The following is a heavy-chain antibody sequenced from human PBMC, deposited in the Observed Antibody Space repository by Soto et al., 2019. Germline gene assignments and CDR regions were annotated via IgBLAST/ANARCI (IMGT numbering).Heavy chain of an antibody. CDR1: GFSLTTRPVG. Sequence: QITLKESGPALMKATQTLTLTCTFSGFSLTTRPVGLGCLRQAPGKALESLAFAYGDDDNRYNPSLKNRLSITQDTSKIQVVVTMTNMDPVDTATYSCAHRRDYNGNWDGGYFDSWGPGTLVTVSS. CDR3: AHRRDYNGNWDGGYFDS. J-gene: IGHJ4*02. V-gene: IGHV2-5*02. CDR2: AYGDDDN. D-gene: IGHD1-1*01.